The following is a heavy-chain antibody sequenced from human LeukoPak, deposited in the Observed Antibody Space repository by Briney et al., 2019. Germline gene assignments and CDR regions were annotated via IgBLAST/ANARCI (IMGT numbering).Heavy chain of an antibody. V-gene: IGHV3-23*01. CDR3: AKDRDPQDIVLMVYASPPDY. CDR1: GFTFSSYA. D-gene: IGHD2-8*01. J-gene: IGHJ4*02. Sequence: GGSLRLSCAASGFTFSSYAMSWVRQAPGKGLEWVSAISGSGCSTYYADSVKGRFTISRDNSKTTLYLQMNSLRAEDTAVYYCAKDRDPQDIVLMVYASPPDYWGQGTLVTVSS. CDR2: ISGSGCST.